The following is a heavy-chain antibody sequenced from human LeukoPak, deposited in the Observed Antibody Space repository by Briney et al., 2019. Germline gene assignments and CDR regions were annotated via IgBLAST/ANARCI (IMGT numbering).Heavy chain of an antibody. CDR2: ISYDGSNK. Sequence: PGRSLRLSCAASGFTFSSYGMHWVRQAPGKGLEWVAVISYDGSNKYYADSVKGRFTISRDNSKNTLYLQMNSLRAEDTAVYYSKGTVADPYYFDYWGQGTLVTVSS. V-gene: IGHV3-30*03. CDR1: GFTFSSYG. D-gene: IGHD6-19*01. CDR3: KGTVADPYYFDY. J-gene: IGHJ4*02.